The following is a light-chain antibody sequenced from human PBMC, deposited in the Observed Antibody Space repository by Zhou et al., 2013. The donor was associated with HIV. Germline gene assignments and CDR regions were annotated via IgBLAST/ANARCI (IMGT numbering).Light chain of an antibody. Sequence: DLRMTQSPSSLSASVGDRVTITCRANEAISNYLAWYQHKPGDVPKLLIFAASTLPAGVSSRFTGSGSGTDFSLTINGLQPEDFATYYRQQYFSDIVTFGGGSRVEL. CDR3: QQYFSDIVT. CDR1: EAISNY. V-gene: IGKV1-27*01. CDR2: AAS. J-gene: IGKJ4*01.